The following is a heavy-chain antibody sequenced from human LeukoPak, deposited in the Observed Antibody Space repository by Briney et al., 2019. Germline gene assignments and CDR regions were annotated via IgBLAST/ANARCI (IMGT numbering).Heavy chain of an antibody. CDR3: ARGCSGGSCHHDAFDI. CDR1: GFTFSSYW. Sequence: GGSLRLSCAASGFTFSSYWMRWVRQAPGKGLVWVSRINSDGSSTSYADSVKGRFTISRDNAKNTLYLQMNSLRAEDTAVYYCARGCSGGSCHHDAFDIWGQGTMVTVSS. CDR2: INSDGSST. J-gene: IGHJ3*02. V-gene: IGHV3-74*01. D-gene: IGHD2-15*01.